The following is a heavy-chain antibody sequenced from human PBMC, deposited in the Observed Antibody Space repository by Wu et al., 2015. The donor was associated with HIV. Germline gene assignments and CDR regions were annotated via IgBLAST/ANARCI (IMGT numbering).Heavy chain of an antibody. CDR2: ISAYNGNT. CDR1: GYTFTSFG. Sequence: QVQLVQSGAEVKKPGASVKVSCKASGYTFTSFGISWVRQAPGQGLEWMGWISAYNGNTHYPQKLQGRVTMTTDTSTSTVYMELRSLRSDDTAVYYCVRDGYYYDSSGYYDYYYMDVWGKGTTGHRSP. CDR3: VRDGYYYDSSGYYDYYYMDV. V-gene: IGHV1-18*01. D-gene: IGHD3-22*01. J-gene: IGHJ6*03.